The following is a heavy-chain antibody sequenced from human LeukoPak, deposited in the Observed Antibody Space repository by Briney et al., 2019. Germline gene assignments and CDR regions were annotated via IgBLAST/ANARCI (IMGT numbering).Heavy chain of an antibody. J-gene: IGHJ5*02. CDR3: ARTLYYYGSGSCNWFDP. CDR1: GGSISSSNW. CDR2: IYHSGST. D-gene: IGHD3-10*01. Sequence: SETLSLTCAVSGGSISSSNWWSWVRQPPGKGLEWIGEIYHSGSTNYNPSLKSRVTISVDKSKNQFSLKLSSVTAADTAVYYCARTLYYYGSGSCNWFDPWGQGTLVTVSS. V-gene: IGHV4-4*02.